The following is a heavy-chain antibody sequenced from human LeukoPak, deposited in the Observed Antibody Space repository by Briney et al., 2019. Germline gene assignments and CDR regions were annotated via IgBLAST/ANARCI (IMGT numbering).Heavy chain of an antibody. J-gene: IGHJ5*02. V-gene: IGHV1-3*01. CDR1: GCTFTSYA. D-gene: IGHD4-17*01. Sequence: ASVKVSCKASGCTFTSYAMHWVRQAPGQRLEWMGWINAGNGNTKYSQKFQGRVTITRDTSASTAYMELSSLRSDDTAVYYCARTIRGDYVGASWFDPWGQGTLVTVSS. CDR2: INAGNGNT. CDR3: ARTIRGDYVGASWFDP.